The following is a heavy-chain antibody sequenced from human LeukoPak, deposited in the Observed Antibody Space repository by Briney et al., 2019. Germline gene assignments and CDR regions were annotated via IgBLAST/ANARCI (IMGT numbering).Heavy chain of an antibody. CDR1: GFTFSSYW. D-gene: IGHD2-2*01. CDR3: AKGYCSSTSCHFDY. Sequence: GGSLRLSCAASGFTFSSYWMHWVRQAPGKGLEWVSAISGSGGSTYYADSVKGRFTISRDNAKNTLYLQMNSLRAEDTAVYYCAKGYCSSTSCHFDYWGQGTLVTVSS. J-gene: IGHJ4*02. V-gene: IGHV3-23*01. CDR2: ISGSGGST.